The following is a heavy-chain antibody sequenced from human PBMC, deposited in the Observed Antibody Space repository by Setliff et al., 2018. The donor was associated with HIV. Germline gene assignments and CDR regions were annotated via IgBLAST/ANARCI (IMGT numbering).Heavy chain of an antibody. D-gene: IGHD6-13*01. CDR2: IHTSGST. V-gene: IGHV4-61*09. CDR3: ARVSSSYYFLGAFDS. Sequence: TLSLTCTVFGGSINSDSYYWTWIRQPAGKGLEWIGHIHTSGSTNYNPSLKSRVTISIDTSKNQFSLKLRSATATDTALYYCARVSSSYYFLGAFDSWGQGTLVTVSS. CDR1: GGSINSDSYY. J-gene: IGHJ4*02.